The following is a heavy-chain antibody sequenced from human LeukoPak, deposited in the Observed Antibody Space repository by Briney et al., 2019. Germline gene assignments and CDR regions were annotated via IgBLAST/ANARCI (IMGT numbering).Heavy chain of an antibody. D-gene: IGHD2-2*01. CDR3: ARDLIVVVPAAMDYYYYYMDV. Sequence: SETLSLTCTVSGGSISSGSYYWSWIRQPAGKGLEWIGRIYTSGSTNYNPSLKSRVTMSVDTSKNQFSLKLSSVTAADTAVYYCARDLIVVVPAAMDYYYYYMDVWGKGTTVTVSS. J-gene: IGHJ6*03. CDR2: IYTSGST. CDR1: GGSISSGSYY. V-gene: IGHV4-61*02.